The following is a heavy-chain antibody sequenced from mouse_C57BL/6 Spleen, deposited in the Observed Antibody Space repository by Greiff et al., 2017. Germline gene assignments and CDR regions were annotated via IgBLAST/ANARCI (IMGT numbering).Heavy chain of an antibody. J-gene: IGHJ4*01. CDR2: IDPEDGDT. CDR1: GFNIKDYY. D-gene: IGHD1-1*01. V-gene: IGHV14-1*01. Sequence: VQLKQSGAELVRPGASVKLSCTASGFNIKDYYMHWVKQRPEQGLEWIGRIDPEDGDTEYAPKFQGKATMTADTSSNTAYLQLSSLTSEDTAVYYCTTFITTVVATDYAMDYWGQGTSVTVSS. CDR3: TTFITTVVATDYAMDY.